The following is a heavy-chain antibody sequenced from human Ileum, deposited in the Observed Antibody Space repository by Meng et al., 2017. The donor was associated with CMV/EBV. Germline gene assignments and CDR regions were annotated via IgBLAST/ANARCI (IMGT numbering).Heavy chain of an antibody. V-gene: IGHV1-18*04. J-gene: IGHJ4*02. CDR2: ISVYSGKT. D-gene: IGHD1-7*01. CDR3: ARAVGYNWNYGTGDY. Sequence: ASVKVSCKASGYSFSSYGIAWVRQAPGQGLEWMGWISVYSGKTNYPQKLQGRVTMTTDTSTSTAYMELRSLGSDDTAVYYCARAVGYNWNYGTGDYWGRGTLVTVSS. CDR1: GYSFSSYG.